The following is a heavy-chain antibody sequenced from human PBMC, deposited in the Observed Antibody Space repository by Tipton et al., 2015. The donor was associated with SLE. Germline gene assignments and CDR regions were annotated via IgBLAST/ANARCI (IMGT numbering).Heavy chain of an antibody. Sequence: LRLSCTVSGGSISSYYWGWIRQPPGKGLEWIGSIYYSGSTYYNPSLKSRVTISVDTSKSQFSLKLSSVTAADTAVYYCARGQRPGYCSRASCPYYYYYMDVWGKGTTVTVSS. CDR1: GGSISSYY. J-gene: IGHJ6*03. CDR2: IYYSGST. V-gene: IGHV4-39*07. D-gene: IGHD2-2*01. CDR3: ARGQRPGYCSRASCPYYYYYMDV.